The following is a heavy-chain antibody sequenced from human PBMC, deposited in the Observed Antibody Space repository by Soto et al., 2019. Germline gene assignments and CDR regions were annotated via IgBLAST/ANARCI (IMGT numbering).Heavy chain of an antibody. Sequence: QPGGSLRLSCAASGFTFSSYAMSWVRPAPGKGLEWVSAISGSGGSTYYADSVKGRFTISRDNSKNTLYLQMNSLRAEDTAVYYCANCGYSYGCYYYMDVWGKGTTVTVSS. V-gene: IGHV3-23*01. CDR3: ANCGYSYGCYYYMDV. CDR2: ISGSGGST. J-gene: IGHJ6*03. D-gene: IGHD5-18*01. CDR1: GFTFSSYA.